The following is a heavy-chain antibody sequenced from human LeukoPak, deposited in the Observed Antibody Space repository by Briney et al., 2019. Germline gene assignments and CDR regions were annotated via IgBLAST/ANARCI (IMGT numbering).Heavy chain of an antibody. CDR1: GFTFSNYW. D-gene: IGHD4-17*01. CDR2: IKQDGSEK. CDR3: AREVTTPYYGMDV. J-gene: IGHJ6*02. Sequence: TGGSLRLSCVASGFTFSNYWMTWVRQAPVKGLEWVANIKQDGSEKYYVDSVKGRFTISRDNAKNSLFLQMNSLRAEDTAVYYCAREVTTPYYGMDVWGQGTTVTVSS. V-gene: IGHV3-7*01.